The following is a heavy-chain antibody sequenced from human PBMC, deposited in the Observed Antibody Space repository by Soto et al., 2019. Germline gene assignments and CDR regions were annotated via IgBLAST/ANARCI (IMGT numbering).Heavy chain of an antibody. CDR2: INHSGST. D-gene: IGHD3-9*01. CDR1: GGSFSGYY. Sequence: SETLSLTCAVYGGSFSGYYWSWIRQPPGKGLEWIGEINHSGSTNYNPSLKSRVTISVDTSKNQFSLKLSSVTAADTAVYYCARGTRVLRYFDWLLYLDYWGQRTLVTVSS. V-gene: IGHV4-34*01. J-gene: IGHJ4*02. CDR3: ARGTRVLRYFDWLLYLDY.